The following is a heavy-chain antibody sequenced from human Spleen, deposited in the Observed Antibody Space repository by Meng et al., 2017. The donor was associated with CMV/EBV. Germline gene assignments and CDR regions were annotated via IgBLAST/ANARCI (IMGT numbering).Heavy chain of an antibody. V-gene: IGHV4-59*01. CDR3: ARARFDY. CDR2: IYYSGST. Sequence: SETLSLTCTVSGGSISSNYWSWIRQPPGKGLEWIGYIYYSGSTNYNPSLKSRVTISVDSSKNQFSLKLTSVTAADTAVYYCARARFDYWGQGTLVTVSS. J-gene: IGHJ4*02. CDR1: GGSISSNY.